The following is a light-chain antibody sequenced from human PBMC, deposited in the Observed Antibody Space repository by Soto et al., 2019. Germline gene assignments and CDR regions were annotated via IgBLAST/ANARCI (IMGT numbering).Light chain of an antibody. CDR2: DAS. J-gene: IGKJ2*02. CDR3: QQFYGSPRT. Sequence: DIQLTQSPSFLSASIGDRVTITCRASQGISTSLAWYQVKPGKAPKLLIYDASTLESGVPSRFSAIVSGTEFTLIINSLQPDDFATYYCQQFYGSPRTFGQGTKLEIK. V-gene: IGKV1-9*01. CDR1: QGISTS.